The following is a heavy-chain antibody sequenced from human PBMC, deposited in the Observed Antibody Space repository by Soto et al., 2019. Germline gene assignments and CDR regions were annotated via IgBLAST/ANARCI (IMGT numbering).Heavy chain of an antibody. Sequence: VAAISYDGSNKYYADSVKGRFTISRDNSKNTLYLQMNSLRAEDTAVYYCVGSDSSGYYDFDYWGQGTLVTVSS. J-gene: IGHJ4*02. D-gene: IGHD3-22*01. CDR2: ISYDGSNK. V-gene: IGHV3-30-3*01. CDR3: VGSDSSGYYDFDY.